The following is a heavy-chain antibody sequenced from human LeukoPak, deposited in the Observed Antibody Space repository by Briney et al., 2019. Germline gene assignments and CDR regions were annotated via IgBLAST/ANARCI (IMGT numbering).Heavy chain of an antibody. CDR3: ARDATIAAPLMS. CDR1: GGSINTPNYY. CDR2: IFYSGGT. V-gene: IGHV4-39*07. D-gene: IGHD6-13*01. Sequence: SETLSLTCTVSGGSINTPNYYWGWIRQTPGKGLEWIGNIFYSGGTYYSPSLTSRVTISLDTSRNQFSLKLNSVTAADTAVYYCARDATIAAPLMSWGQGTLVIVSS. J-gene: IGHJ4*02.